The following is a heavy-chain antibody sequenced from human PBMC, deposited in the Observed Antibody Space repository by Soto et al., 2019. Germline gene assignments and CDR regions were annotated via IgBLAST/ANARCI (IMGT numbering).Heavy chain of an antibody. Sequence: GGSLRLSCAVSGFTFSSYGMHWVRQAPGKGLEWVAVISYDGSNKYYEDSVKGRFTISRDNSKNTLYLQMNSLRAEDTAVYYCAKGALAGTIDAYYYYGMDVWGQGTTVAVSS. CDR1: GFTFSSYG. CDR3: AKGALAGTIDAYYYYGMDV. J-gene: IGHJ6*02. CDR2: ISYDGSNK. D-gene: IGHD6-19*01. V-gene: IGHV3-30*18.